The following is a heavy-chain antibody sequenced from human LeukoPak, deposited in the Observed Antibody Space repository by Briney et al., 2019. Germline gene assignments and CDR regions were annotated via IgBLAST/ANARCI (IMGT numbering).Heavy chain of an antibody. D-gene: IGHD4-17*01. CDR1: GGTFSNYA. CDR3: ASPYDYGDHYLDALDI. J-gene: IGHJ3*02. Sequence: SVKVSCKASGGTFSNYAISWVRQAPGQGLEWMGGIIPLFGSADYAQKFQGRVTFTADESTSTAYMELSSLRPEDTAVYYCASPYDYGDHYLDALDIWGQGTMVTVSS. CDR2: IIPLFGSA. V-gene: IGHV1-69*13.